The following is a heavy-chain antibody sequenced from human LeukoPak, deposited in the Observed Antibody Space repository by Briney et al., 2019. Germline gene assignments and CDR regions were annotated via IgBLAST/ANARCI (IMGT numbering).Heavy chain of an antibody. CDR3: ARIAAIGYYYYGMDV. CDR2: ISGSGGST. J-gene: IGHJ6*02. CDR1: GFTFSSYA. Sequence: PGGSLRLSCAASGFTFSSYAMSWVRQAPGKGLEWVSAISGSGGSTYYADSVKGRFTISRDNSKNTLYLQMNSLSAEDTAVYYCARIAAIGYYYYGMDVWGQGTTVTVSS. D-gene: IGHD2-2*01. V-gene: IGHV3-23*01.